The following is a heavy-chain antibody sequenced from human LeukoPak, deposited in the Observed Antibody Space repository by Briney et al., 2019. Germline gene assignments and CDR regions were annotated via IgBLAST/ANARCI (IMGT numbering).Heavy chain of an antibody. V-gene: IGHV4-34*01. D-gene: IGHD6-19*01. CDR1: GGSFSGYY. CDR3: ARASVAGFDY. Sequence: SETLSLTCAVYGGSFSGYYWSWIRQPPGKGLEWIGEINHSGSTNYNPSLKSRVTISVDTSKNQFSLKLSSVTAADTAVYYCARASVAGFDYWGQGTLVTVSS. CDR2: INHSGST. J-gene: IGHJ4*02.